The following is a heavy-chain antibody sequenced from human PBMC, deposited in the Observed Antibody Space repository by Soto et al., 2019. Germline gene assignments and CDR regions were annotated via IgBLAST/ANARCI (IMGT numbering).Heavy chain of an antibody. J-gene: IGHJ3*01. CDR1: GYTFSNYP. Sequence: QLVQSAAEVKKPGASVKVSCKASGYTFSNYPIHWVRQAPGHGLEWMGWINAGNGDTESSQKLQGRVTITRDTAASTAYMQLSSLRSEDTAVYYCARASGTPYYDYIWGTYRFEAFDFWGQGTIVTVSS. D-gene: IGHD3-16*02. CDR3: ARASGTPYYDYIWGTYRFEAFDF. V-gene: IGHV1-3*01. CDR2: INAGNGDT.